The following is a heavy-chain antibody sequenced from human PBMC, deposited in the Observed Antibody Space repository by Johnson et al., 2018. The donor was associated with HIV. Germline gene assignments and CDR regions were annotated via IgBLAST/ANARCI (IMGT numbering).Heavy chain of an antibody. CDR3: ARDPGGSLGAFDI. V-gene: IGHV3-66*01. D-gene: IGHD1-26*01. J-gene: IGHJ3*02. CDR1: GFTFNSYA. CDR2: IYSGGST. Sequence: VQLVESGGGVVQPGRSLRLSCAATGFTFNSYAMHWVRQAPGKGLEWVSVIYSGGSTYYADSVKGRFTISRDNSKNPLYLQMNSLRVEDTAVYYCARDPGGSLGAFDIWGQGTIVTVSS.